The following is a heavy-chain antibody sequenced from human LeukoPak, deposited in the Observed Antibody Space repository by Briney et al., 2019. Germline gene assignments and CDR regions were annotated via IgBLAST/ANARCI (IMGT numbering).Heavy chain of an antibody. CDR3: ARDGVSSGYYHTFDY. V-gene: IGHV1-69*13. D-gene: IGHD3-22*01. J-gene: IGHJ4*02. CDR2: IIPIFGTA. CDR1: GGTFSSYA. Sequence: GASVKVSCKASGGTFSSYAISWVRQAPGQGLEWMRGIIPIFGTANYAQKFQGRVTITADESTSTAYMELSSLRSEDTAVYYCARDGVSSGYYHTFDYWGQGTLVTVSS.